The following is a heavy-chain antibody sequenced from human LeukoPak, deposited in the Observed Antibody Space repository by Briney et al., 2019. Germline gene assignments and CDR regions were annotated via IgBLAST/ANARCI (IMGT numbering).Heavy chain of an antibody. Sequence: SQTLSLTCTVSGGSISSGGYYWSWIRQHPGKGLEWIGYIYYSGSTYYNPSLKSRVTISVDTAKNQFSLQLSSVTAADTAVYYCAGVTMVRGVSWFDPWGQGTLVTVSS. J-gene: IGHJ5*02. CDR1: GGSISSGGYY. V-gene: IGHV4-31*03. CDR2: IYYSGST. CDR3: AGVTMVRGVSWFDP. D-gene: IGHD3-10*01.